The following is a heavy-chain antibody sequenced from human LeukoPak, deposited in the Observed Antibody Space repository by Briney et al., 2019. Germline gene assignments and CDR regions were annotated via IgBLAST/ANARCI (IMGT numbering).Heavy chain of an antibody. V-gene: IGHV3-21*01. CDR3: ASSGIAAPDY. CDR1: GFTFNTYS. D-gene: IGHD6-13*01. J-gene: IGHJ4*02. CDR2: ISSSSTYI. Sequence: GGSLRLSCAASGFTFNTYSMNWVRQAPREVLEWVSSISSSSTYIYYADSVKGRFTISRDNAKNSLYLQMNSLRAEDTAVYYCASSGIAAPDYWGQGTLVTVSS.